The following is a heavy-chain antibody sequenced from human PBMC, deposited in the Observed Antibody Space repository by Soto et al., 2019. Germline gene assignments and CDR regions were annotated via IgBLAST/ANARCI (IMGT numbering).Heavy chain of an antibody. V-gene: IGHV4-4*07. Sequence: QVQLQESGPGLVKPSETLSLTCTVSGASVSTAYWNWVRQATGNRLAWIGRIHASGTTNYNPSLSRRVTMSVDTAKNQFSHKVSSVTAADTAGYYCARDLHVLGDIGGLLDSWGQGALVSVSA. CDR2: IHASGTT. J-gene: IGHJ4*02. CDR3: ARDLHVLGDIGGLLDS. CDR1: GASVSTAY. D-gene: IGHD3-16*01.